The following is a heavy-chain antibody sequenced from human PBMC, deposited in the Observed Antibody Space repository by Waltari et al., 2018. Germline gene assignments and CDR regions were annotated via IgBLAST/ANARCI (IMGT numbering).Heavy chain of an antibody. Sequence: QLQLQESGPGLVKPSETLSLTCTVSGGSISSSSYYWGWIRQPPGKGLEWIGRIYYSGSTYYNPSLKSRVTISVDTSKNQFSLKLSSVTAADTAVYYCARPEQKRHNWNDFYISYWGQGTLVTVSS. V-gene: IGHV4-39*01. CDR2: IYYSGST. CDR1: GGSISSSSYY. CDR3: ARPEQKRHNWNDFYISY. D-gene: IGHD1-20*01. J-gene: IGHJ4*02.